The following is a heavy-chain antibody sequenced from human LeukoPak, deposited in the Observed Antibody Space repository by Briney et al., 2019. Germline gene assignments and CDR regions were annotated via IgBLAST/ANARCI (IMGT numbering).Heavy chain of an antibody. D-gene: IGHD3-16*02. V-gene: IGHV3-53*01. CDR1: GFTVSSNY. J-gene: IGHJ4*02. Sequence: QPGGSLRLSCAASGFTVSSNYMSWVRQAPGKGLEWVSGVNGNGGSTSYANSVKGRFTIFRDNSKNTVYLQMNSLRVEDTAVYYCAKSLYGGCDYWGQGTVVTVSS. CDR2: VNGNGGST. CDR3: AKSLYGGCDY.